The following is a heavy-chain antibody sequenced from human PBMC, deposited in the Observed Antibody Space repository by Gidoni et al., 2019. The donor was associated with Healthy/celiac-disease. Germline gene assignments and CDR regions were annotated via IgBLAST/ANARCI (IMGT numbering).Heavy chain of an antibody. CDR3: ARDQRRYCSGGSCYPGWFDP. Sequence: QVQLVQSGAEVKKPGASVKVSCKASGYTFTSYGISWVRQAPGQGLEWMGWISAYNGNTNYAQKLQGRVTMTTDTSTSTAYMELRSLRSDDTAVYYCARDQRRYCSGGSCYPGWFDPWGQGTLVTVSS. J-gene: IGHJ5*02. V-gene: IGHV1-18*04. CDR1: GYTFTSYG. CDR2: ISAYNGNT. D-gene: IGHD2-15*01.